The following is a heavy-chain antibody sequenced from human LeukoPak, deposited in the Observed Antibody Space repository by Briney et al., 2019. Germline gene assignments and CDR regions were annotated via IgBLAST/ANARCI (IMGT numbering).Heavy chain of an antibody. CDR1: GYTFASYD. CDR2: MNPNSGNT. D-gene: IGHD3-9*01. V-gene: IGHV1-8*01. J-gene: IGHJ4*02. CDR3: VRGWFTPYYFDY. Sequence: ASVKVSCKASGYTFASYDINWVRQATGQGLEWMGWMNPNSGNTGYAQKFQGRVTMTRNTSISTAYMELSSLRSEDTAVYYCVRGWFTPYYFDYWGQGTLVTVSS.